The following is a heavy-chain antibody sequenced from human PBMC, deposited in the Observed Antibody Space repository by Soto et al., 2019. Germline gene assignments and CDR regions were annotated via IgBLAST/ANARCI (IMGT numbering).Heavy chain of an antibody. CDR3: ARYFPSRDTRAFDL. J-gene: IGHJ3*01. Sequence: ASVKVSCKASGYWFTSYDIEWVRQAAGQGFEWMGWMNANNGNTGYAQKFQGRVTFTRDTSISTAYMELSSLRSDDTAVYYCARYFPSRDTRAFDLWGQGTEVTVSS. CDR1: GYWFTSYD. V-gene: IGHV1-8*01. CDR2: MNANNGNT. D-gene: IGHD2-21*02.